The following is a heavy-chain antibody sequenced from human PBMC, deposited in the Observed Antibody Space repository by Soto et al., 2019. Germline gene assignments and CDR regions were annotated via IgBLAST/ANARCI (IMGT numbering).Heavy chain of an antibody. Sequence: SEKVSCKASGGTFSSYAISWVRQAPGQGLEWMGGIIPIFGTANYAQKFQGRVTITADESTSTAYMELSSLRSDDTAVYYCARKSVEVVFGVVIMDYYGMDVWGQGTTVTVSS. V-gene: IGHV1-69*13. CDR1: GGTFSSYA. D-gene: IGHD3-3*01. CDR2: IIPIFGTA. J-gene: IGHJ6*02. CDR3: ARKSVEVVFGVVIMDYYGMDV.